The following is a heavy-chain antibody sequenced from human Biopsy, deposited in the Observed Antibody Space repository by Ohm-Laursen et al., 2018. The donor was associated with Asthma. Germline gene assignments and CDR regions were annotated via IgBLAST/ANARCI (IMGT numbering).Heavy chain of an antibody. Sequence: TLSLTCAVSGGSINSSTWWSWVRQPPGKGLEWIGETNERGVTNNNPSLKSRVIISIDTYWNRVSLKLTSVTAADTAVYYCARAQDYYDSRGYYRSFDYWGQGTLVTVSS. CDR3: ARAQDYYDSRGYYRSFDY. J-gene: IGHJ4*02. CDR2: TNERGVT. D-gene: IGHD3-22*01. V-gene: IGHV4-4*02. CDR1: GGSINSSTW.